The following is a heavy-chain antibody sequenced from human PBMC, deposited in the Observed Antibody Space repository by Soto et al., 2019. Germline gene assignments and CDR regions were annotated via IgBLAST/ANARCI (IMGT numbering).Heavy chain of an antibody. D-gene: IGHD3-10*01. CDR3: ARDPITYGSGRYGDAFDI. CDR2: ISAYNGNT. CDR1: GYTFTSYG. V-gene: IGHV1-18*01. Sequence: GASVKVSCKASGYTFTSYGISWVRQAPGQGLEWMGWISAYNGNTNYAQKLQGRVTMTTDTSTSTAYMELRSLRSDDTAVYYCARDPITYGSGRYGDAFDIWGQGKMVTVSS. J-gene: IGHJ3*02.